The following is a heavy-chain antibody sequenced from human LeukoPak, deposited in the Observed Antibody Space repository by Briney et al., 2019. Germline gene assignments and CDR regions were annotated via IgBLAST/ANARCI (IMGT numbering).Heavy chain of an antibody. J-gene: IGHJ4*02. CDR1: GYTLTSYD. Sequence: ASVKVSCKASGYTLTSYDINWVRQATGQGLEWRGWMNPNSGNTGYAQKFQGRVTMTRNTSISTAYMELSSLRSEDTAVYYCARINHDYGEGGDFDYWGQGTLVTVSS. CDR3: ARINHDYGEGGDFDY. D-gene: IGHD4-17*01. V-gene: IGHV1-8*01. CDR2: MNPNSGNT.